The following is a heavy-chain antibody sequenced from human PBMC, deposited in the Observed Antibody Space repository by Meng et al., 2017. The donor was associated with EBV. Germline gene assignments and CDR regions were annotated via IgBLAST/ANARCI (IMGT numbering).Heavy chain of an antibody. CDR3: ASESGRGFTPDY. Sequence: VVSGAEVEKPWSSVKVSCKTSGGTFRSAAISGVRQAPGQGLEWMGGLIPMSDAPHYAQKFQGRVTITADESTSTHYMDLSGLRSEDTAVYYCASESGRGFTPDYWGQGTLVTVSS. J-gene: IGHJ4*02. CDR1: GGTFRSAA. CDR2: LIPMSDAP. V-gene: IGHV1-69*01. D-gene: IGHD3-10*01.